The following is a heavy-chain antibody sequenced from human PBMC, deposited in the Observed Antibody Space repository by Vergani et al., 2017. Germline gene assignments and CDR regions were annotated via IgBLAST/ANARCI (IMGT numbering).Heavy chain of an antibody. D-gene: IGHD6-6*01. CDR1: GYSFTSYW. V-gene: IGHV5-51*01. CDR3: AGCKEGARIDY. J-gene: IGHJ4*02. Sequence: EVQLVQSGAEVEKPGEALKISCKGSGYSFTSYWIGGVRQMPGKGMEWMGMIYPGDSDTRYSPSFQGQGAISADKSISTAYLQWSSLTASYTAMYYCAGCKEGARIDYWGQGTLVTVSS. CDR2: IYPGDSDT.